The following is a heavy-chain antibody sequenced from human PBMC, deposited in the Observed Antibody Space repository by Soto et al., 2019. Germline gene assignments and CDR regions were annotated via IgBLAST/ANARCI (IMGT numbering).Heavy chain of an antibody. J-gene: IGHJ4*02. CDR3: VSDRGYGHASVPYS. CDR2: ISYDGGLQ. V-gene: IGHV3-30*03. Sequence: QAQLVESGGGVVQPGRSLRLSCAASGFTFSSYGMHWVRQAPGTGLEWVAVISYDGGLQHYADSVKGRFTISRDNSKTLVLLQMNSLRAEDTAVYYCVSDRGYGHASVPYSWGQGTLVSASS. CDR1: GFTFSSYG. D-gene: IGHD5-18*01.